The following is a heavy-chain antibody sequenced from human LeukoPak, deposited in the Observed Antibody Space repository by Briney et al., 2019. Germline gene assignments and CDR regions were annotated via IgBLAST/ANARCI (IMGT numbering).Heavy chain of an antibody. CDR3: ARVDIVATQYYFDY. Sequence: ASVKVSCKASGGTFSSYAISWVRQAPGQGLEWMGGIIPIFGTANYAQKFQGRVTITADESTSTAYMELSSLRSEGTAVYYCARVDIVATQYYFDYWGQGTLVTVSS. CDR2: IIPIFGTA. J-gene: IGHJ4*02. D-gene: IGHD5-12*01. V-gene: IGHV1-69*01. CDR1: GGTFSSYA.